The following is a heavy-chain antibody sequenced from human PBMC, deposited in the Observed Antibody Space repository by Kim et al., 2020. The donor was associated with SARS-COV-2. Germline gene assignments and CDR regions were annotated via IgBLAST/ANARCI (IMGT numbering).Heavy chain of an antibody. CDR3: ARVVVGYYYDTSGYSYYWYFDL. CDR2: IKEDGSEK. J-gene: IGHJ2*01. CDR1: GFTFSSYW. D-gene: IGHD3-22*01. V-gene: IGHV3-7*03. Sequence: GGSLRLSCAASGFTFSSYWMNWVRQAPGKGLEWVANIKEDGSEKYSVDSVKGRFTISRENAKNSVYLQMNSLRAEDTAVYYCARVVVGYYYDTSGYSYYWYFDLWGRGTLVTVSS.